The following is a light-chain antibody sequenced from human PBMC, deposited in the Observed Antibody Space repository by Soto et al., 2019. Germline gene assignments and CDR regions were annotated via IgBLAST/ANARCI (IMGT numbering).Light chain of an antibody. V-gene: IGKV3D-15*01. CDR1: QSVSSN. CDR2: GAS. J-gene: IGKJ1*01. CDR3: HQRQSWPRT. Sequence: ERVMAQSPATLSVSPGERATRCCRASQSVSSNLAWYQQKPGQAPRLLIYGASSRATGIPDRFSGSGSGTDFTLTISRLEPEDFALYYCHQRQSWPRTFGQGTKVDIK.